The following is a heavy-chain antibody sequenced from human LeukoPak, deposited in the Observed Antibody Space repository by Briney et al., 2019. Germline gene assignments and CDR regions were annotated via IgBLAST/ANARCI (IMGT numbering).Heavy chain of an antibody. D-gene: IGHD3-16*01. CDR3: ASDRFYFGV. CDR1: RFTFSDHD. J-gene: IGHJ4*02. Sequence: GGSLRLSCAASRFTFSDHDMDWVRQAPGKGLEWVANIKLDGTEKYYVDSVKGRFTISRDNAKNSLYLQMNSLRAEDTAVYYCASDRFYFGVWGQGTLVTVSS. CDR2: IKLDGTEK. V-gene: IGHV3-7*03.